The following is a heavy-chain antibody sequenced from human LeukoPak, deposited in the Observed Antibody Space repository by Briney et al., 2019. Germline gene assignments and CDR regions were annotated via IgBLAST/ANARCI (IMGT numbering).Heavy chain of an antibody. CDR3: ARLVLVVPPNAYFDY. V-gene: IGHV4-34*01. CDR2: ISHSGST. J-gene: IGHJ4*02. D-gene: IGHD2-8*02. Sequence: PSETLSLTCAVYGGSFSGYYWSWIRQPPGKGLEWIGEISHSGSTNYNPSLKSRVTISVDTSKNQFSLKLSSVTAADTAVYYCARLVLVVPPNAYFDYWGQGTLVTVSS. CDR1: GGSFSGYY.